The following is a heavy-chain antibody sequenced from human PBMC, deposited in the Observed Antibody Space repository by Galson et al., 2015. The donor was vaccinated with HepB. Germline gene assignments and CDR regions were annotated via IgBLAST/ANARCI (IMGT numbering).Heavy chain of an antibody. V-gene: IGHV1-3*01. D-gene: IGHD4-23*01. CDR3: ARPTYGGNHGGRLLDY. J-gene: IGHJ4*02. CDR2: INAGNGNT. Sequence: SVKVSWKASGYTFTSYAMHWVRQAPGQRLEWMGWINAGNGNTKYSQKFQGRVTITRDTSASTAYMELSSLRSEDTAVYYCARPTYGGNHGGRLLDYWGQGTLVTVSS. CDR1: GYTFTSYA.